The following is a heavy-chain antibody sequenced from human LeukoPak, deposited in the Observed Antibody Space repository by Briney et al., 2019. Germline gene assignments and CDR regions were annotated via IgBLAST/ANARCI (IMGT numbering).Heavy chain of an antibody. CDR3: ARDDGSGYQEFYFDY. J-gene: IGHJ4*02. CDR2: IGGTSTSI. D-gene: IGHD3-22*01. V-gene: IGHV3-21*01. Sequence: KPGGSLRLSCAASGFTFSSYSMNWVRQAPGKGLEWVSSIGGTSTSIYYADSVKGRFTISRDNAKNSLYLQMNSLRAEDTAVYYCARDDGSGYQEFYFDYWGQGTLVTVSS. CDR1: GFTFSSYS.